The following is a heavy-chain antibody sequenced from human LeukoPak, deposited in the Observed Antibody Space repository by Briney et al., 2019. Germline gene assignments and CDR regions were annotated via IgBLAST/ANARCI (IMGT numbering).Heavy chain of an antibody. CDR1: GFTFSDYY. D-gene: IGHD5-18*01. J-gene: IGHJ6*03. Sequence: GGSLRLSCAASGFTFSDYYMSWIRQAPGKGLEWVSYISSSGTTIYYADSVKGRFTISRDNAKNSLYLQMNSLRAEDTAVYYCAREGGYSYGGNYYYYYTDVWGKGTTVTISS. CDR2: ISSSGTTI. V-gene: IGHV3-11*01. CDR3: AREGGYSYGGNYYYYYTDV.